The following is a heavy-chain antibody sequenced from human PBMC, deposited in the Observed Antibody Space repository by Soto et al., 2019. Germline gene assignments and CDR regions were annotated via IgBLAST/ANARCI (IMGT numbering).Heavy chain of an antibody. CDR2: ISGSGGST. J-gene: IGHJ4*02. D-gene: IGHD6-13*01. V-gene: IGHV3-23*01. Sequence: GGSLRLSCAASGFTFSSYAMSWVRQAPGKGLEWVSAISGSGGSTYYADSMKGRFTISRDNSNNTLYPQMNSLRAEDTAVYYCAKERVGGSSWYDAFDYWGQGTLVTVSS. CDR1: GFTFSSYA. CDR3: AKERVGGSSWYDAFDY.